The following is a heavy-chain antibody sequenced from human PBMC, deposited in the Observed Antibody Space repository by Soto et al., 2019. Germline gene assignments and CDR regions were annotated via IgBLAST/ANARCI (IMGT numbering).Heavy chain of an antibody. Sequence: QITLKESGPTLLKPTQTLTLTCTFSGFSLSTSAVGVNWIRQPPGKALEWLALIYWNDDKHYTPSLSGRLTITKATAKNQVVLTMTNMNPVDTAPYYCAHGSGWLSDYWGQGILVTVSS. CDR2: IYWNDDK. CDR3: AHGSGWLSDY. V-gene: IGHV2-5*01. D-gene: IGHD6-19*01. CDR1: GFSLSTSAVG. J-gene: IGHJ4*02.